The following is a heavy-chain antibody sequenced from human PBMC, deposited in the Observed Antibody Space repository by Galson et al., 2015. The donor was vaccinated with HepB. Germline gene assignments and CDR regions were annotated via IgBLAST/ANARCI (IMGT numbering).Heavy chain of an antibody. Sequence: SLRLSCAASGFTFSSYAMSWVRQAPGKGLEWVSAISGSGGSTYYADSVKGRFTISRDNSKNTLYLQMNSLRAEDTAVYYCAKFSGFVVVTAPFDYWGQGTLVTVSS. D-gene: IGHD2-21*02. J-gene: IGHJ4*02. CDR1: GFTFSSYA. V-gene: IGHV3-23*01. CDR3: AKFSGFVVVTAPFDY. CDR2: ISGSGGST.